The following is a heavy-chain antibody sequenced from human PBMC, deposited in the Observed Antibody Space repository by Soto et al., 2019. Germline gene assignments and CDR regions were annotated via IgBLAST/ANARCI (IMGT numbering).Heavy chain of an antibody. CDR1: GFTFSSYG. D-gene: IGHD2-2*01. V-gene: IGHV3-33*01. CDR2: IWYDGSNK. Sequence: GGSLRLSCAASGFTFSSYGMHWVRQAPGKGLEWVAVIWYDGSNKYYADSVKGRFTISRDNSKNTLYLQMNSLRAEDTAVYYCARGSCSSTSCYWAYYYYYMDVWGNGTTVTVSS. CDR3: ARGSCSSTSCYWAYYYYYMDV. J-gene: IGHJ6*03.